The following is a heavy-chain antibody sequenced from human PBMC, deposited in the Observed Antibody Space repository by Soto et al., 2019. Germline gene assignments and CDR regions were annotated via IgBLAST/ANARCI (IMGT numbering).Heavy chain of an antibody. Sequence: QLQLQESGPGLVKPSETLSLTCTVSGGSISSGTYSWGWIRQSPGKGLECIGTFYYSGSIYYNPSLKSRVTISVDTSKNQFSLKVSSVTAADTAVYYCARLGGYCTTSCYGYYAMDVWGQGTTVTVSS. D-gene: IGHD2-8*01. CDR1: GGSISSGTYS. CDR3: ARLGGYCTTSCYGYYAMDV. CDR2: FYYSGSI. V-gene: IGHV4-39*01. J-gene: IGHJ6*02.